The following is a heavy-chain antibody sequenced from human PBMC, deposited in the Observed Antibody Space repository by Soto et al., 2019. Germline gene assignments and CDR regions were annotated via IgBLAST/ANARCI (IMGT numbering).Heavy chain of an antibody. CDR3: ARERGDCSSASCPGRMDV. J-gene: IGHJ6*02. CDR1: GYTFTSYY. CDR2: INPSGGST. V-gene: IGHV1-46*01. D-gene: IGHD2-2*01. Sequence: ASVKVSCKASGYTFTSYYMHWVRQAPGQGLEWMGIINPSGGSTSYAQKFQGRVTMTRDTSTSTAYMELSSLRSEDTAVYYCARERGDCSSASCPGRMDVWGQGTTVTVSS.